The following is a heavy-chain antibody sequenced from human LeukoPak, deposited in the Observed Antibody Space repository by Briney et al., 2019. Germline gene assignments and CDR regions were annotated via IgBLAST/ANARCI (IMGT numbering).Heavy chain of an antibody. J-gene: IGHJ4*02. CDR1: GFTFSSYA. CDR3: AKDRPYYDSSQYYFDY. V-gene: IGHV3-23*01. Sequence: GGSLRLSCAASGFTFSSYAMSWVRQAPGKGLEWVSAISGSGGSTYYADSVKGRFTISRDNSKNTLYLQMNSLRAEDTAVYYCAKDRPYYDSSQYYFDYWGQGTLVTVSS. CDR2: ISGSGGST. D-gene: IGHD3-22*01.